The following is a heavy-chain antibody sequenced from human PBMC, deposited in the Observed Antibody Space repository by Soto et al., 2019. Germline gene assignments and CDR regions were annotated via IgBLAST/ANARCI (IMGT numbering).Heavy chain of an antibody. D-gene: IGHD2-15*01. J-gene: IGHJ4*01. CDR1: GFTFDDYA. V-gene: IGHV3-9*01. CDR3: VKDSYADFHRVLSTAEYFFDY. CDR2: ITWNSGKI. Sequence: LRLSCTSSGFTFDDYAMHWVRQGPGRGLEWVSGITWNSGKIAYADSVKGRFTIARDDDNNSLYLQMNSLRPEDTALYYCVKDSYADFHRVLSTAEYFFDYWGHGTLVTVSS.